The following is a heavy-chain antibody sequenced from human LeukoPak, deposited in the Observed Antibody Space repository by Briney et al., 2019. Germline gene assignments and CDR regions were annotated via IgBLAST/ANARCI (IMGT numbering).Heavy chain of an antibody. Sequence: GGSLRLSCAASGFTFSSYGMHWVRQAPGKGLEWVAVIWYDGSEKYYADSVRGRFTISRDNSKNTLYLQTNSPRAEDTAVYYCARWAAAMDVWGKGTTVTVSS. D-gene: IGHD2-2*01. J-gene: IGHJ6*04. CDR3: ARWAAAMDV. V-gene: IGHV3-33*01. CDR2: IWYDGSEK. CDR1: GFTFSSYG.